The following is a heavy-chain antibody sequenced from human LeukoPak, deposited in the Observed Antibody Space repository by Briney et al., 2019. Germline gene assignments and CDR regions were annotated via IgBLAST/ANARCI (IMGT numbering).Heavy chain of an antibody. CDR3: ARWGSYDFWSGYYGWFDP. Sequence: ASVNVSCKASGYTFTGYYIHWVRQAPGQGLEWMGWINPNSGGTNYAQKFQGRVTMTRDTSISTAYMELSRLRSDDTAVYYCARWGSYDFWSGYYGWFDPWGQGTLVTVSS. V-gene: IGHV1-2*02. J-gene: IGHJ5*02. CDR1: GYTFTGYY. CDR2: INPNSGGT. D-gene: IGHD3-3*01.